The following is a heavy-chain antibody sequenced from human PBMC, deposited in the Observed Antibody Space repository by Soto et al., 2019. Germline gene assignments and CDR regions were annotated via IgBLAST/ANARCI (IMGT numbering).Heavy chain of an antibody. J-gene: IGHJ4*02. D-gene: IGHD3-3*01. V-gene: IGHV3-23*01. CDR3: AKTWYYDFWSGYLYYFDY. CDR2: ISGSGGST. CDR1: GFTFSSYA. Sequence: GGSLRLSCAASGFTFSSYAMSWVRQAPGKGLEWVSAISGSGGSTYYADSVKGRFTISRDNSKNTLYLQMNSLRAEDTAVYYCAKTWYYDFWSGYLYYFDYWGQGTLVTV.